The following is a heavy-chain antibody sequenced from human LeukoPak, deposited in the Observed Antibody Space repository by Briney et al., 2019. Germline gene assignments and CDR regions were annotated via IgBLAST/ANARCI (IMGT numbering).Heavy chain of an antibody. Sequence: SETLSLTCTVSGGSISSYYWSWIRQPPGKGLEWIGYIYYSGSTNYNPSLKCRVTISVDTSKNQFSLKLSSVPASDTAVYYCARAKELLERVAFYIRGQGTIVTDSS. V-gene: IGHV4-59*01. CDR1: GGSISSYY. J-gene: IGHJ3*02. CDR3: ARAKELLERVAFYI. CDR2: IYYSGST. D-gene: IGHD1-1*01.